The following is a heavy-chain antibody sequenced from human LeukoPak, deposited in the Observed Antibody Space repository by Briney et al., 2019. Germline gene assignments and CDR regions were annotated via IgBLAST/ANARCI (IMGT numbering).Heavy chain of an antibody. D-gene: IGHD6-6*01. Sequence: GGSLRLSCAASGFTFNTYSMNWVRQAPGKGLEWVSSISSNSRDTYYADSVKGRFTISRDNAKNSLHLQMNSLRAEDTAVYYCARDDRDISSYRFDYWGHGILVTVSS. J-gene: IGHJ4*01. V-gene: IGHV3-21*01. CDR1: GFTFNTYS. CDR2: ISSNSRDT. CDR3: ARDDRDISSYRFDY.